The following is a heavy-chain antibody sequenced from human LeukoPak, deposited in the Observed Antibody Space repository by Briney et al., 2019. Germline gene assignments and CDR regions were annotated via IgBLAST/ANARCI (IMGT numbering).Heavy chain of an antibody. V-gene: IGHV3-30*14. CDR3: ARASDYYDSSGYPEAFDY. J-gene: IGHJ4*02. CDR1: GFTFSSYA. CDR2: ISYDGSNK. Sequence: GGSLRLSCAASGFTFSSYAMHWVRQAPGKGLEWVAVISYDGSNKYYADSVKGRFTISRDNSKNTLYLQINSLRAEDTAVYYCARASDYYDSSGYPEAFDYWGQGTLVTVSS. D-gene: IGHD3-22*01.